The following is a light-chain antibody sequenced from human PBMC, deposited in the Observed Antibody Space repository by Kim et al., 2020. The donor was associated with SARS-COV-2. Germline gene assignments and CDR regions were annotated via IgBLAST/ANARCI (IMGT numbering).Light chain of an antibody. J-gene: IGLJ3*02. CDR3: GTWDGTLNGRV. CDR1: TSNIGSNK. V-gene: IGLV1-44*01. CDR2: SDN. Sequence: QSVLTQPPSVSATPGQRVTISCSGSTSNIGSNKVNWYQQVPGTAPQLLIFSDNQRPSGVPDRVSGSKSGTSASLTISGLQPEDEADYYCGTWDGTLNGRVFGGGTQLTVL.